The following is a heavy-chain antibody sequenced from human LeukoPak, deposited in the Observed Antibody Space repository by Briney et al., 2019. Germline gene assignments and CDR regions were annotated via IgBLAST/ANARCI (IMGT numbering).Heavy chain of an antibody. Sequence: GGSLRPSCAASGFTFSSNWMHWVRQAPGKGLVWISRINTDGSITTYADSVKGRFTISRDNAKNTLYLQMNSLGAEDTAVYYCARGRLSSGWGLDYWGQGTLVTVSS. CDR3: ARGRLSSGWGLDY. V-gene: IGHV3-74*01. CDR1: GFTFSSNW. D-gene: IGHD6-19*01. J-gene: IGHJ4*02. CDR2: INTDGSIT.